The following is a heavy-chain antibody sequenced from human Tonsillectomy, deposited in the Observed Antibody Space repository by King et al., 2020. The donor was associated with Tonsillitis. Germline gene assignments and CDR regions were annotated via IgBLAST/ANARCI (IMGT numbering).Heavy chain of an antibody. V-gene: IGHV5-51*01. CDR1: GYIFTSYW. J-gene: IGHJ4*02. CDR2: IHPGDSDT. CDR3: ARSKALVYFDY. Sequence: VQLVESGAEVKKPGESLKISCKGSGYIFTSYWIGWVRQMPGKGLEWMGIIHPGDSDTRYSPSFQGQVTISADKSITTAYLQWSSLKASDTAIYYCARSKALVYFDYWGQGTLVTVSS. D-gene: IGHD2-8*02.